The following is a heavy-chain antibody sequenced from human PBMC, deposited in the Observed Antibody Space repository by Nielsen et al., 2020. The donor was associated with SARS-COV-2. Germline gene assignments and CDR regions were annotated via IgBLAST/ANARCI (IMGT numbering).Heavy chain of an antibody. J-gene: IGHJ4*02. D-gene: IGHD3-16*01. CDR2: IIPILGIA. CDR3: ARDRGDSGMDV. Sequence: WVRQAPGQGLEWMGRIIPILGIANYAQKFQGRVTITADKSTSTAYMELSSLRSEDTAVYYCARDRGDSGMDVWGQGTLVTVSS. V-gene: IGHV1-69*04.